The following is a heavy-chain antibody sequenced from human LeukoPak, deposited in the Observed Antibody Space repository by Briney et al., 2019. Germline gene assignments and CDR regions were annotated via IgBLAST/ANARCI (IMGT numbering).Heavy chain of an antibody. CDR3: AKADGSYKTLIDY. J-gene: IGHJ4*02. D-gene: IGHD3-10*01. V-gene: IGHV3-23*01. CDR1: GFTFSICA. Sequence: PRGPLRLPCAASGFTFSICAMNWVRQAPGKGLEWVSGISGSGGSTYYADSVKGRFTISRDSSKNTVYLQMNSLRAEDTAVYYCAKADGSYKTLIDYWGQGTLVTVSS. CDR2: ISGSGGST.